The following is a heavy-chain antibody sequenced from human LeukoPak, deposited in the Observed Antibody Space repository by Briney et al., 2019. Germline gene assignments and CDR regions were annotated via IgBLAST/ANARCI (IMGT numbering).Heavy chain of an antibody. CDR2: ISAYKGNT. D-gene: IGHD3-16*02. J-gene: IGHJ5*02. Sequence: ASVKVSCKASGYTFTSYGISWVRQAPGQGVEWMGWISAYKGNTNYAQKLQGGVTMTTETSTSTAYMELRSLRSDDTAVYYCARAKERAIWGSYRPNWFDPWGQGTLVTVSS. CDR3: ARAKERAIWGSYRPNWFDP. CDR1: GYTFTSYG. V-gene: IGHV1-18*01.